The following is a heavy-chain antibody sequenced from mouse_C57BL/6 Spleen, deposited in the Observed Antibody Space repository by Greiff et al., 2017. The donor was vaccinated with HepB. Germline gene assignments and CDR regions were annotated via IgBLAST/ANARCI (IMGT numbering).Heavy chain of an antibody. Sequence: EVKLEESGGGLVQPKGSLKLSCAASGFSFNTYAMNWVRQAPGKGLEWVARIRSKSNNYATYYADSVKDRFTISRDDSESMLYLQMNNLKTEDTAMYYCVRPGEGYVEFAYWGQGTLVTVSA. J-gene: IGHJ3*01. D-gene: IGHD3-2*02. CDR2: IRSKSNNYAT. V-gene: IGHV10-1*01. CDR3: VRPGEGYVEFAY. CDR1: GFSFNTYA.